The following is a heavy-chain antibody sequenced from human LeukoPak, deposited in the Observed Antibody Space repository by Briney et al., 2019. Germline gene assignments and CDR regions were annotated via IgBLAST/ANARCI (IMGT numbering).Heavy chain of an antibody. Sequence: ASVKVSFTASGYIFTNYAINWMRQAPGQGLEWMGWITTSTGNPTYAQGFTGRFVFSSDTSVSTAYLQISSLRAEDTAVYYCARDPYAPPSSDLQRFDSWGQGTLVTVSS. V-gene: IGHV7-4-1*02. CDR3: ARDPYAPPSSDLQRFDS. CDR2: ITTSTGNP. D-gene: IGHD6-19*01. J-gene: IGHJ5*01. CDR1: GYIFTNYA.